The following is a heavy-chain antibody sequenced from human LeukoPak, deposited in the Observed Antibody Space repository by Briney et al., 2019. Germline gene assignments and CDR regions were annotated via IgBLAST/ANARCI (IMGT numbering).Heavy chain of an antibody. J-gene: IGHJ4*02. V-gene: IGHV3-74*01. CDR2: INSDGSST. D-gene: IGHD6-19*01. CDR1: GFTFSSYW. CDR3: AKDLDSSGWYYY. Sequence: GGSLRLSCAASGFTFSSYWMHWVRQAPGKGLVWVSRINSDGSSTYYADSVKGRFTISRDNSKNTLYLQMNSLRAEDTAVYYCAKDLDSSGWYYYWGQGTLVTVSS.